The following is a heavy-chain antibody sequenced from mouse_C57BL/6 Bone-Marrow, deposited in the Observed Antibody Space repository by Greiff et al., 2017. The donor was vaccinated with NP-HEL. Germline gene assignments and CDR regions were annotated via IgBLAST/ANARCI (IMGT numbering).Heavy chain of an antibody. D-gene: IGHD1-1*01. CDR3: ARSGDYYVSSYRAMDY. CDR2: INPSTGGT. V-gene: IGHV1-42*01. Sequence: EVQLQQSGPELVKPGASVKISCKASGYSFTGYYMNWVKQSPEKSLEWIGEINPSTGGTTYNQKFKAKATLTVDKSSSTAYMQLKSLTSEDSAVYYCARSGDYYVSSYRAMDYWGQGTSVTVSA. CDR1: GYSFTGYY. J-gene: IGHJ4*01.